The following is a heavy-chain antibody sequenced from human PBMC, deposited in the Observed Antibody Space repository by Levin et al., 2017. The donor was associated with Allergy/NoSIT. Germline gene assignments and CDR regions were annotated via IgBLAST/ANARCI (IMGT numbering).Heavy chain of an antibody. CDR1: GFTFSSYG. V-gene: IGHV3-30*18. D-gene: IGHD6-19*01. CDR3: AKDVYGSGWYPLGNDAVEM. J-gene: IGHJ3*02. CDR2: ISSDGRKQ. Sequence: PSETLSLTCAASGFTFSSYGMHWVRQAPGKGLEWVAVISSDGRKQFYADSVKGRFTISRDNSKNTLDLQMNSLRAEDTAVYYCAKDVYGSGWYPLGNDAVEMWGQGTKVSVAS.